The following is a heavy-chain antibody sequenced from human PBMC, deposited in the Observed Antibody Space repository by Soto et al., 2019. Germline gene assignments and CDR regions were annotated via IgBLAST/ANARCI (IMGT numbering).Heavy chain of an antibody. V-gene: IGHV3-30-3*01. D-gene: IGHD3-22*01. CDR3: ARDRVYYYDNSGYYNFDY. J-gene: IGHJ4*02. CDR2: VSYDGSKQ. CDR1: GFTFSNYA. Sequence: QVQLVESGGGVVQPGRSLRVSCAASGFTFSNYAMHWVRQAPGKGLEWVAVVSYDGSKQFYADSVEGRFTISRDSSKRTLYLHMDNMRDEDTAVYYGARDRVYYYDNSGYYNFDYWGQGTLVTVSS.